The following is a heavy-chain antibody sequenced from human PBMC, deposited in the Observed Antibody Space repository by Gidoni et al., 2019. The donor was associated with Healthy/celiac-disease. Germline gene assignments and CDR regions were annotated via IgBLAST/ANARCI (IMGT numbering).Heavy chain of an antibody. V-gene: IGHV3-66*01. CDR3: AILAMTTVTTEDWYFDL. CDR1: GFPVSSNY. CDR2: IYSGGST. D-gene: IGHD4-17*01. J-gene: IGHJ2*01. Sequence: EVQLVVSGGGLVQSGGSLRLSCAASGFPVSSNYMSWVRQAPGKGLEWVSVIYSGGSTYYADSVKDRFTISRDNSKNTLYLQMNSLRAEDTAVYYCAILAMTTVTTEDWYFDLWGRGTLVTVSS.